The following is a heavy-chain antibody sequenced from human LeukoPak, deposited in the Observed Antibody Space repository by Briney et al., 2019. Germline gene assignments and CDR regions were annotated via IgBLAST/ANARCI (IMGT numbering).Heavy chain of an antibody. J-gene: IGHJ2*01. CDR1: GGSISSSSYY. CDR2: IYYSGST. Sequence: PSETLSLTCTVSGGSISSSSYYWGWIRQPPGKGLEWFGSIYYSGSTYYNPSLKSRVTISVDTPKNQFSLKLSSVTAADTAVYYCARPSHYGDYVYWYFDLWGRGTLVTVSS. V-gene: IGHV4-39*01. D-gene: IGHD4-17*01. CDR3: ARPSHYGDYVYWYFDL.